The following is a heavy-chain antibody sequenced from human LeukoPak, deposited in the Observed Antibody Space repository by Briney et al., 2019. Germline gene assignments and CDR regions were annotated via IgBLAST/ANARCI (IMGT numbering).Heavy chain of an antibody. CDR3: ARALQQQLHLKKYNWFDP. V-gene: IGHV3-21*01. Sequence: PGGSLRLSCAASGFTSSSYSMNWVRQAPGKGLEWVSSISSSSSYIYYADSVKGRFTISRDNAKNSLYLQMNSLRAEDTAVYYCARALQQQLHLKKYNWFDPWGQGTLVTVSS. CDR2: ISSSSSYI. D-gene: IGHD6-13*01. CDR1: GFTSSSYS. J-gene: IGHJ5*02.